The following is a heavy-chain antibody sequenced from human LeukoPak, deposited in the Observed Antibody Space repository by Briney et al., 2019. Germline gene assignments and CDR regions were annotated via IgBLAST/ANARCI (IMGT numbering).Heavy chain of an antibody. CDR3: ARVSSDDAFDI. V-gene: IGHV3-21*01. J-gene: IGHJ3*02. CDR2: ISSSSSYI. CDR1: GFTFSSYS. D-gene: IGHD6-25*01. Sequence: GGSLRLSCAASGFTFSSYSMNWVRQAPGKGLGWVSSISSSSSYIYYADSVKGRFTISRDNAKNSLYLQMNSLRAEDTAVYYCARVSSDDAFDIWGQGTMVTVSS.